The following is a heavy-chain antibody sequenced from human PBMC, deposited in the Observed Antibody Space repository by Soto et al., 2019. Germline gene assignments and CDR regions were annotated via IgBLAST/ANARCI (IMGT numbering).Heavy chain of an antibody. V-gene: IGHV1-3*01. J-gene: IGHJ3*02. CDR2: INAGNGNT. D-gene: IGHD2-15*01. Sequence: GASVKVSCKASGYTFTSYAMHWVRQAPGQRLEWMGWINAGNGNTKYSQKFQGRVTITRDTSASTAYMELSSLRSEDTAVYYCARVGCSGGSCYGWGASTNDAFDIWGQGTMVTVSS. CDR1: GYTFTSYA. CDR3: ARVGCSGGSCYGWGASTNDAFDI.